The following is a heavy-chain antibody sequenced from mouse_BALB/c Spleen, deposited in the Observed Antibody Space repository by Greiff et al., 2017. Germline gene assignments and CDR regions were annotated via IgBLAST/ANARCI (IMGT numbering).Heavy chain of an antibody. D-gene: IGHD2-12*01. V-gene: IGHV1-80*01. CDR1: GYAFSSHW. Sequence: QVQLKQSGAELVRPGSSVKIFRKASGYAFSSHWMNWVKQRTGQGLEWIGQSYPGDGVTNYNGKFKGKATLTADKSSSTAYMQLSSLTSEDSAVFFCARWGRYDREDSLDYWGQGTSVTVSA. CDR3: ARWGRYDREDSLDY. CDR2: SYPGDGVT. J-gene: IGHJ4*01.